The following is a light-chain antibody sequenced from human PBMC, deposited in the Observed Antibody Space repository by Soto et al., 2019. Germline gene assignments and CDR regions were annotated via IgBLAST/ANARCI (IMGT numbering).Light chain of an antibody. J-gene: IGLJ2*01. CDR3: QSYDTSLRGAL. CDR2: GNS. Sequence: QPVLTQPPSVSGAPGQRVTISCTGSSSNIGAGYDVHWYQQLPGTAPKLLIYGNSNRPSGVPDRISGSRSGTSASLAITGLQAEDEGDFYCQSYDTSLRGALFGGGTKVTVL. CDR1: SSNIGAGYD. V-gene: IGLV1-40*01.